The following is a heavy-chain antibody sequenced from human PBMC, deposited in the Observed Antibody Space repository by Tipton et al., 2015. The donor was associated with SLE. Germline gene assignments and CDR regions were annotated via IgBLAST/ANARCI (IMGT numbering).Heavy chain of an antibody. CDR2: IYTSGST. J-gene: IGHJ4*02. CDR3: AGHNDIRNGPHLDH. Sequence: TLSLTCTISGASISSYYWSWVRQSAGKGLEWIGRIYTSGSTAYHPSLKSRVTMSVDLSNRNFLLKLNSVTAADSAVYFCAGHNDIRNGPHLDHWGQGALVTVSS. D-gene: IGHD3/OR15-3a*01. CDR1: GASISSYY. V-gene: IGHV4-4*07.